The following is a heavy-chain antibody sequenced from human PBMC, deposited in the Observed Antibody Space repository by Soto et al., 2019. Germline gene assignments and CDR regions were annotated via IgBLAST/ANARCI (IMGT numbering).Heavy chain of an antibody. CDR3: ARDRGRGYSHGDAKDFDY. CDR1: GGTFSTYA. V-gene: IGHV1-69*13. D-gene: IGHD5-18*01. Sequence: GASVKVSCKASGGTFSTYAISWVRQAPGQGLEWMGGIIPIFGTANYAQKFQGRVTITADESTSTAYMELSSLRSEDTAMYYCARDRGRGYSHGDAKDFDYWGQGTLVTVSS. J-gene: IGHJ4*02. CDR2: IIPIFGTA.